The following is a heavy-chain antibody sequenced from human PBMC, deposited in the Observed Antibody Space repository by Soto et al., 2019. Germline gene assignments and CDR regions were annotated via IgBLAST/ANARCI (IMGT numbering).Heavy chain of an antibody. CDR2: IDPNDSQT. CDR1: GYSFSSSW. D-gene: IGHD6-13*01. J-gene: IGHJ4*02. V-gene: IGHV5-51*01. Sequence: PGESLKISCQASGYSFSSSWIGWVRQMPGKGLEWMGIIDPNDSQTIYSPSFQGQVTISADKSIDTAYLQWSSLKTSDTAMYYCARHAGNSWKGDYFDYWGQGALATVSS. CDR3: ARHAGNSWKGDYFDY.